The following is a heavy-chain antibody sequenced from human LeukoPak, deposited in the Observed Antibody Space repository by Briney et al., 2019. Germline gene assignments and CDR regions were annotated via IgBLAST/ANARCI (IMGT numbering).Heavy chain of an antibody. D-gene: IGHD2-2*01. Sequence: ASVKVSCKASGYTFTSYYMHWVRQAPGQGLEWMGIINPSGGSTIYAQIFQGRVTMTRDTSTSTVYMELSRLRSEDTAVYCCARANCSSTSCAPDYWGQGMLVTVSS. J-gene: IGHJ4*02. CDR1: GYTFTSYY. CDR3: ARANCSSTSCAPDY. CDR2: INPSGGST. V-gene: IGHV1-46*01.